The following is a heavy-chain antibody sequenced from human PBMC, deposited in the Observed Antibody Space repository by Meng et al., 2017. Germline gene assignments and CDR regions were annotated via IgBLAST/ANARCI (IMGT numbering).Heavy chain of an antibody. CDR1: GFTVSSNY. D-gene: IGHD3-10*01. V-gene: IGHV3-66*03. CDR3: AREGVIYWYFDL. J-gene: IGHJ2*01. CDR2: IYSCGST. Sequence: EGQLWEFGGGLIQPGGSLRLSCAASGFTVSSNYMSWVRQAPGKGLEWVSVIYSCGSTYYADSVKGRFTISRDNSKNTLYLQMNSLRAEDTAVYYCAREGVIYWYFDLWGRGTLVTVSS.